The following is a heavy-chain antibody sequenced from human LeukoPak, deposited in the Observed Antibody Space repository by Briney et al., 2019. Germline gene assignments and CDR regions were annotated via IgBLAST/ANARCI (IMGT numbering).Heavy chain of an antibody. Sequence: SVKVSCKASGGTFSSYAISWVRQAPGQGLEWMGGIIPIFGTANYAQKFQGRVTITADESTSTAYMELSSLRSEDTAVYYCARGLYDFWSRFENWFDPWGQGTLVTVSS. CDR1: GGTFSSYA. D-gene: IGHD3-3*01. J-gene: IGHJ5*02. CDR3: ARGLYDFWSRFENWFDP. CDR2: IIPIFGTA. V-gene: IGHV1-69*13.